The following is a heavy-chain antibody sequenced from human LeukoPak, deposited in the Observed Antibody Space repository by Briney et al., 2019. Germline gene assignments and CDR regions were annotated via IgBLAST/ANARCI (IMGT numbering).Heavy chain of an antibody. J-gene: IGHJ4*02. V-gene: IGHV3-30*02. CDR1: GFTFSSYG. CDR2: IRYDGSNK. Sequence: GGSLRLSCAASGFTFSSYGMHWVRQAPGKGLEWVAFIRYDGSNKYYADSVKGRFTISRDNSKNTLYLQMNSLRAGDTAVYYCAKEDRGVWGSYRYPDYWGQGTLVTVSS. CDR3: AKEDRGVWGSYRYPDY. D-gene: IGHD3-16*02.